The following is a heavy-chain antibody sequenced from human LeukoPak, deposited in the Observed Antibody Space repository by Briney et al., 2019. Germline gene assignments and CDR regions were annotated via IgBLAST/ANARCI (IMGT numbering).Heavy chain of an antibody. D-gene: IGHD5-18*01. CDR2: IYYSGST. CDR3: ARLSSTAMAPGYFDY. V-gene: IGHV4-59*01. J-gene: IGHJ4*02. Sequence: PSETLSLTCTVSGGSISSYYWSWIRQPPGKGLEWIGYIYYSGSTNYNPSLKSRVTISVDTSKNQFSLKLSSVTAADTAVYYCARLSSTAMAPGYFDYWGQGTLVTVSS. CDR1: GGSISSYY.